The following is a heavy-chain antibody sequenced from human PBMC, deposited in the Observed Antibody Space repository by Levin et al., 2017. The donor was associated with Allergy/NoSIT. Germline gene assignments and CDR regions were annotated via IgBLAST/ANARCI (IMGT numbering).Heavy chain of an antibody. J-gene: IGHJ4*02. V-gene: IGHV3-21*01. Sequence: PGGSLRLSCAASGFTFSSYSMNWVRQAPGKGLEWVSSISSSSSYIYYADSVKGRFTISRDNAKNSLYLQMNSLRAEDTAVYYCARYSSSSEIFDYWGQGTLVTVSS. CDR3: ARYSSSSEIFDY. D-gene: IGHD6-6*01. CDR2: ISSSSSYI. CDR1: GFTFSSYS.